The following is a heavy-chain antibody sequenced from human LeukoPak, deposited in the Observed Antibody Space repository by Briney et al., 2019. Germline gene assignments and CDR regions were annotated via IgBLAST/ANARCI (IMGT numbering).Heavy chain of an antibody. V-gene: IGHV1-69*05. Sequence: GASVKVPCKASGGTFSSYAISWVRQAPGQGLEWMGGIIPIFGTANYAQKFQGRVTITTDESTSTAYMELSSLRSEDTAVYYCARDPYYYDSSGPTPIWWFDPWGQGTLVTVSS. CDR3: ARDPYYYDSSGPTPIWWFDP. J-gene: IGHJ5*02. CDR2: IIPIFGTA. D-gene: IGHD3-22*01. CDR1: GGTFSSYA.